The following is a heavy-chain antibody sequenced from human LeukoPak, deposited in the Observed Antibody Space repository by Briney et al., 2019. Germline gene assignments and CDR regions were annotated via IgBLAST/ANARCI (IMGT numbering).Heavy chain of an antibody. D-gene: IGHD5-18*01. V-gene: IGHV7-4-1*02. CDR1: GYSFTTFA. CDR2: INTNTGNP. J-gene: IGHJ4*02. CDR3: ARSSWIQQSSDF. Sequence: ASVKVSCKASGYSFTTFAMNWVRQAPGQGLEWMGWINTNTGNPTYAQAFTGRFVFSLDTSVTTTFLEISSLKAEDTAIYYCARSSWIQQSSDFWGQGTLVTVSS.